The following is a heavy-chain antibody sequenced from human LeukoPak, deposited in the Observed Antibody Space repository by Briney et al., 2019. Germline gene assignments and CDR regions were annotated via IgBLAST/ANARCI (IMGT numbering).Heavy chain of an antibody. Sequence: ASVKVSCKASGYTFTGYYMHWVRPAPGQGLGWMGWINPKSGGTNYAQKFQGRVTMTRDTSISTAYMELIRLRSDDTAVYYCARSELAYCGGDCYDWFDPWGQGTLVTVSS. J-gene: IGHJ5*02. CDR2: INPKSGGT. V-gene: IGHV1-2*02. D-gene: IGHD2-21*02. CDR3: ARSELAYCGGDCYDWFDP. CDR1: GYTFTGYY.